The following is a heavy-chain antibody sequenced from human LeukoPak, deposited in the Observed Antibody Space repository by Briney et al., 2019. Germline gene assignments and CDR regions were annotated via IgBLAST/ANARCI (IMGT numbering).Heavy chain of an antibody. D-gene: IGHD3-3*01. V-gene: IGHV1-2*02. CDR2: INPNSGGT. J-gene: IGHJ3*02. CDR3: ARPLRFLEWSDAFDI. Sequence: GASVKVSCKASGYTFTNYDINWVRQATGQGLEWMGWINPNSGGTNYAQKFQGRVTMTRDTSISTAYMELSRLRSDDTAVYYCARPLRFLEWSDAFDIWGQGTMVTVSS. CDR1: GYTFTNYD.